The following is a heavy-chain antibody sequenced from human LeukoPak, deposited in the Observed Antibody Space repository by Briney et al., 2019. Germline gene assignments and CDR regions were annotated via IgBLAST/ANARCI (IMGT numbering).Heavy chain of an antibody. D-gene: IGHD5-24*01. CDR2: IYYSGST. V-gene: IGHV4-39*07. CDR1: GGSISSSSYY. J-gene: IGHJ4*02. CDR3: AHEMATSYYFDY. Sequence: SETLSLTCTVSGGSISSSSYYWGWIRQPPGKGLEWIGSIYYSGSTYYNPSLKSRVTISVDTSKNQFSLKLSSVTAADTAVYYCAHEMATSYYFDYWGQGTLVTVSS.